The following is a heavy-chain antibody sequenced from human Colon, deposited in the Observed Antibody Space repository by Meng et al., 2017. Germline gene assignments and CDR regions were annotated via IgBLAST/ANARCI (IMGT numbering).Heavy chain of an antibody. V-gene: IGHV3-23*01. CDR3: AAKLRGSYPFDY. CDR1: GFSFTTYA. CDR2: IDASGRDT. D-gene: IGHD3-16*01. Sequence: GGSLRPSCAASGFSFTTYAMSWARWAPGKGLEWVSAIDASGRDTFYAESVKGRFTISRNKSKDTLFLQMSSLKGEDTAIYYCAAKLRGSYPFDYWGQGTLVTVSS. J-gene: IGHJ4*02.